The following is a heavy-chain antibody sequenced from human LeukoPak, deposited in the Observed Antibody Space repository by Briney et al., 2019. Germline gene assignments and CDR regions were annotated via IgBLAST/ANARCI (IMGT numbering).Heavy chain of an antibody. V-gene: IGHV3-7*01. Sequence: PGGSLRLSCAASGFTFSSYWMSWVRQAPGKGREWVDNIKKDGSEKYYVDSVKGRFTISRDNSKNTLYLQMNSLRAEDTAVYYCAKDPEWELLFIFDYWGQGTLVTVSS. CDR3: AKDPEWELLFIFDY. CDR1: GFTFSSYW. D-gene: IGHD1-26*01. CDR2: IKKDGSEK. J-gene: IGHJ4*02.